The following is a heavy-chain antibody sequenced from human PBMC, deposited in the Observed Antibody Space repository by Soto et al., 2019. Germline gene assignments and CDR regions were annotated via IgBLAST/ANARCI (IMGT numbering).Heavy chain of an antibody. Sequence: GASVKVSCKASGYTFTGYYMHWVRQAPGQGLEWMGWINPNSGGTNYAQKFQGWVTMTRDTSISTAYMELSRLRSDDTAVYYCARGTVLVPAAIGTYYYYGMDVWGQGTTVTVSS. D-gene: IGHD2-2*01. CDR3: ARGTVLVPAAIGTYYYYGMDV. CDR2: INPNSGGT. J-gene: IGHJ6*02. CDR1: GYTFTGYY. V-gene: IGHV1-2*04.